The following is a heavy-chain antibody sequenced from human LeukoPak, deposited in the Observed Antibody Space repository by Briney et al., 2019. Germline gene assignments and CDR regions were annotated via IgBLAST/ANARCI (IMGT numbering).Heavy chain of an antibody. V-gene: IGHV3-64*01. D-gene: IGHD2-8*01. CDR1: GFTFSSYA. CDR3: ARDYNGTWPKAIDY. J-gene: IGHJ4*02. Sequence: PGGSLRLSCVASGFTFSSYAMHWVRQSPGKGLQYVSGISNDGGSTYYANSVKGRFTISRDNSKNTLYPQMGSLRVDDMAVYYCARDYNGTWPKAIDYWGQGTLVSVSS. CDR2: ISNDGGST.